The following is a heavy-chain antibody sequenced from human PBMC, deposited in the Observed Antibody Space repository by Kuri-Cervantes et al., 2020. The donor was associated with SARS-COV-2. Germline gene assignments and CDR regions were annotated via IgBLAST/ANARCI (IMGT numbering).Heavy chain of an antibody. J-gene: IGHJ6*03. CDR3: ARDGRVYYDFWSGYPPEVHYYYMDV. D-gene: IGHD3-3*01. V-gene: IGHV1-69*04. Sequence: SVKVSCKASGGTFSSYAISWVRQAPGQGLEWVGRIIPILGTANYAQKFQGRVTITADKSTSTAYMELSSLRSEDTAVYYCARDGRVYYDFWSGYPPEVHYYYMDVWGKGTTVTVSS. CDR1: GGTFSSYA. CDR2: IIPILGTA.